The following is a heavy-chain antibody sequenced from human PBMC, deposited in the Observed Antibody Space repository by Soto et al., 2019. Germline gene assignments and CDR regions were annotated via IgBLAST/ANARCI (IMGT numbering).Heavy chain of an antibody. CDR1: GGTFSSYA. J-gene: IGHJ3*02. CDR2: IIPIFGTA. Sequence: SVKVSCKASGGTFSSYAISWVRQAPGQGLEWMGGIIPIFGTANYAQKFQGRVTITADESTSTAYMELSSLRSEDTAVYYCARDRGYYDSSGYYYPDAFDIWGQGTMVTVSS. D-gene: IGHD3-22*01. V-gene: IGHV1-69*13. CDR3: ARDRGYYDSSGYYYPDAFDI.